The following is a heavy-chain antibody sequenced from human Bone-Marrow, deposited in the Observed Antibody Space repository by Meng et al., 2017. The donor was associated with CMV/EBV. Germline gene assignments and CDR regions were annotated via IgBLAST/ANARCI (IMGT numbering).Heavy chain of an antibody. CDR3: AKCGNGCLFDY. CDR1: GFTFSSYE. J-gene: IGHJ4*02. D-gene: IGHD5-24*01. Sequence: GGSLRLSCSASGFTFSSYEMNWVRQAPGKGLEWVSYISSSGSTIYYADSVKGRFTISRDNAKISLYLQMNSLRAEDTAVYYCAKCGNGCLFDYWGQGTLVTVSS. V-gene: IGHV3-48*03. CDR2: ISSSGSTI.